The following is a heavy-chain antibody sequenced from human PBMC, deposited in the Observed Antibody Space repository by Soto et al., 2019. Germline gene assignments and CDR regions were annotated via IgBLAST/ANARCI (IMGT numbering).Heavy chain of an antibody. V-gene: IGHV5-51*01. Sequence: GESLKNSCKGSGDSFISYWIGWVRQIPGKGLEWMGIIYPGDSDTRYSPSFQGQVTISADKSISTAYLQWSSLKASDTAMYYCARQVTGTTKVHYYYYMDVWGKGTTVTVSS. CDR1: GDSFISYW. D-gene: IGHD1-7*01. CDR2: IYPGDSDT. CDR3: ARQVTGTTKVHYYYYMDV. J-gene: IGHJ6*03.